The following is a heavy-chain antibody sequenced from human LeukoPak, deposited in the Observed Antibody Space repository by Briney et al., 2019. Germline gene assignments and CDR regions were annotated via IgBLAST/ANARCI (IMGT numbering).Heavy chain of an antibody. Sequence: PSETLSLTCTVSDGSIKTNYWWTWVRQPPGKGLEWIGETWHSGSSTNYNPSLKSRVTISVDKPKSQFSLKLTSVTAADTAIYYCARGNEYTWWQWSQGTLVTVSS. V-gene: IGHV4-4*02. CDR2: TWHSGSST. CDR1: DGSIKTNYW. CDR3: ARGNEYTWWQ. J-gene: IGHJ4*02. D-gene: IGHD2-15*01.